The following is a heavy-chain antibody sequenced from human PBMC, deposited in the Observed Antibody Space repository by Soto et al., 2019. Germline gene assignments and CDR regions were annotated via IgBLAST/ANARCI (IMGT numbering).Heavy chain of an antibody. CDR1: GFTFSSYW. Sequence: GGSLRLSCAASGFTFSSYWMSWVRQAPGKGLEWVANIKQDVSERYYVDSVKGRFTISRDNAKNSLYLQMNSLRAEDTAVYYCAKQTLRYFDWSRFDYWGQGTLVTVSS. J-gene: IGHJ4*02. D-gene: IGHD3-9*01. CDR2: IKQDVSER. CDR3: AKQTLRYFDWSRFDY. V-gene: IGHV3-7*03.